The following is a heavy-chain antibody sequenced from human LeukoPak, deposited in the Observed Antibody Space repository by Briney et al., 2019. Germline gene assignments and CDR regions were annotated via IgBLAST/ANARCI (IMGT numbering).Heavy chain of an antibody. CDR1: GFTVSSNY. CDR2: IYSGGST. CDR3: ARDFRVGATNLGFDY. D-gene: IGHD1-26*01. Sequence: GGSLRLSCAASGFTVSSNYMSWVRQAPGRGLEWVSVIYSGGSTYYADSVKGRFTISRDNSKNTLYLQMNSLRAEDTAVYYCARDFRVGATNLGFDYWGQGTLVTVSS. J-gene: IGHJ4*02. V-gene: IGHV3-66*01.